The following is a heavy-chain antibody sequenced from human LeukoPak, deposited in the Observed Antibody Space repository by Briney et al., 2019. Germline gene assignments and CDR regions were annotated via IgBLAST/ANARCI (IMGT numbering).Heavy chain of an antibody. CDR3: AALGGAAAFDY. D-gene: IGHD6-13*01. CDR2: ISANNGDT. J-gene: IGHJ4*02. V-gene: IGHV1-18*01. CDR1: GYTFTSYG. Sequence: ASVKVSCKASGYTFTSYGINWGRQAPGQGLEWMGWISANNGDTNYAQNLQGSVTMTTDKSTSTAYMELRSLRSEDTAVYYCAALGGAAAFDYWGQGTLVTVSS.